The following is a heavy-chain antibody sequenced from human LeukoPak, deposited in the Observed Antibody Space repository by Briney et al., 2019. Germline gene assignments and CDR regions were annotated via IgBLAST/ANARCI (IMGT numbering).Heavy chain of an antibody. V-gene: IGHV4-61*01. CDR3: ARVGWQQPVKYFLDY. CDR1: GASVSSGSYY. D-gene: IGHD6-13*01. Sequence: SETLSLTCTVSGASVSSGSYYWSWIRQPPGKGLEWIVYVYDSGSTNYNPSLKSRVTISVDTSKNQFSLKLSSVTAADTAVYYCARVGWQQPVKYFLDYWGQGTLVTVSS. CDR2: VYDSGST. J-gene: IGHJ4*02.